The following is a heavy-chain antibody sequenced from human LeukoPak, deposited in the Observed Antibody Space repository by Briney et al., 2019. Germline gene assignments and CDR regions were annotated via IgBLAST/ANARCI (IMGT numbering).Heavy chain of an antibody. V-gene: IGHV3-73*01. CDR1: GFTFSGSA. J-gene: IGHJ4*02. Sequence: GGSLRLSCAASGFTFSGSAMHWVRQASGKGLEWVGRIRSKANSYATAYAASVKGRFTISRDDSKNKAYLQMNSLKTEDTAVYYCTRHKGDSSGWRNFDYWGQGTLVTVSS. CDR3: TRHKGDSSGWRNFDY. D-gene: IGHD6-19*01. CDR2: IRSKANSYAT.